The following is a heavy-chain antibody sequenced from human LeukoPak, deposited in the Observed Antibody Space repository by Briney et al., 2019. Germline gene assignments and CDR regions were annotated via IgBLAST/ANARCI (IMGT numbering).Heavy chain of an antibody. CDR1: GDSMSNSY. CDR2: IHYTGST. CDR3: ARGGWSVDY. J-gene: IGHJ4*01. D-gene: IGHD6-19*01. V-gene: IGHV4-59*01. Sequence: SETLSLTCTVSGDSMSNSYWTWIRQPPGKGLECIGFIHYTGSTTYNPSLGSRVTISIDTSKNQFSLRLSSVTAADTAMYYCARGGWSVDYWGQGTLVTVSS.